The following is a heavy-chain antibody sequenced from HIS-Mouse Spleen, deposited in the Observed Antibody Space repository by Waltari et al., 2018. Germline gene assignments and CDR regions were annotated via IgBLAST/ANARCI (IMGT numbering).Heavy chain of an antibody. CDR3: ARLTRIAARLDY. CDR2: ICPGYSDT. CDR1: GYSFTSYW. V-gene: IGHV5-51*03. J-gene: IGHJ4*02. Sequence: EVQLVQSGAEVKKPGESLKISCKGSGYSFTSYWIGWVRQMPGNGLEWMWTICPGYSDTRYSPSFQGQVTISADKSISTAYLQWSSLKASDTAMYYCARLTRIAARLDYWGQGTLVTVSS. D-gene: IGHD6-6*01.